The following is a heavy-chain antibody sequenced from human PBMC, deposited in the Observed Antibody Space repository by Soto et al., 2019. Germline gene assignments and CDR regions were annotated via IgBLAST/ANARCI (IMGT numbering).Heavy chain of an antibody. CDR1: GFTCTNAW. CDR3: TTGQVGSGSYFDY. V-gene: IGHV3-15*01. CDR2: IKSKADGGTT. D-gene: IGHD3-10*01. J-gene: IGHJ4*02. Sequence: GGSLRLSCAASGFTCTNAWMSWVRQAPGKGLEWVGRIKSKADGGTTDYAAPVKGRFTISRDDSKNTLYLQMSSLKTEDTAVYYCTTGQVGSGSYFDYWGQGTLVTVS.